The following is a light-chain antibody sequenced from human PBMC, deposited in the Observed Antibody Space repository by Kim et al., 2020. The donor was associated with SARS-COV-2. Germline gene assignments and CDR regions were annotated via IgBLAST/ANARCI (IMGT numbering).Light chain of an antibody. J-gene: IGKJ4*01. CDR3: QKYNSAPQLT. CDR2: AAS. Sequence: SVGDRVNITCRASQGISNYLALYQQKPVKVPKLLFYAASTLQSGVPSRFSGSGSGTDFTLTISSLQPEDVATYYCQKYNSAPQLTFGGGTKVDIK. V-gene: IGKV1-27*01. CDR1: QGISNY.